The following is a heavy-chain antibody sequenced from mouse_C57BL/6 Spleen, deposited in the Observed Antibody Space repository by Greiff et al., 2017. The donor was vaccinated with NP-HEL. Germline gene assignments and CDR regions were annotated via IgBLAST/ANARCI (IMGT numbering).Heavy chain of an antibody. CDR1: GYTFTGYW. CDR2: ILPGSGST. Sequence: QVQLQQSGAELMKPGASVKLSCKATGYTFTGYWIEWVKQRPGPGLEWIGEILPGSGSTTYNEKVKGKATFTADTSSNTAYMQLSSLTTEDSAIYYCARKGMTNYYAMDYWGQGTSVTVSS. J-gene: IGHJ4*01. CDR3: ARKGMTNYYAMDY. V-gene: IGHV1-9*01.